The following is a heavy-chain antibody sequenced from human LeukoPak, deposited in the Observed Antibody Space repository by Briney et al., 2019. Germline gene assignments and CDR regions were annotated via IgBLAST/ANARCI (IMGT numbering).Heavy chain of an antibody. CDR1: GGSISSGSYY. CDR2: IYTSGST. V-gene: IGHV4-61*02. J-gene: IGHJ6*03. CDR3: ARVPTVNYYYYMDV. Sequence: SQTLSLTCTVSGGSISSGSYYWSWIRQPTGKGLEWTGRIYTSGSTNYNPSLKSRVTISVDTSKNQFSLKLSSVTAADTAVYYCARVPTVNYYYYMDVWGKGTTVTVSS. D-gene: IGHD4-17*01.